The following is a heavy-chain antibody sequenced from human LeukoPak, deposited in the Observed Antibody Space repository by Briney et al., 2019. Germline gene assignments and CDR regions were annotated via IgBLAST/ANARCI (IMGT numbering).Heavy chain of an antibody. CDR3: ARDPIGSRWPYYFDF. D-gene: IGHD6-13*01. J-gene: IGHJ4*02. Sequence: ASVKVSCKASGYTFTTYAMHWVRQAPGQRLEWMGWINAGNGNTKYSQKFQARVTITRDTSASTAYMELSSLRSEDTAVYYCARDPIGSRWPYYFDFWGQGTLVTVSS. CDR1: GYTFTTYA. CDR2: INAGNGNT. V-gene: IGHV1-3*01.